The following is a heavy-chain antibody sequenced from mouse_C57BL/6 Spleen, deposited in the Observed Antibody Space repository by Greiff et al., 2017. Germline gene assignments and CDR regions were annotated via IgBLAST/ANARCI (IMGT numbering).Heavy chain of an antibody. CDR2: IRSKSNNYAT. J-gene: IGHJ4*01. D-gene: IGHD1-1*01. V-gene: IGHV10-1*01. CDR3: VRQRLRYAMDY. Sequence: VQVVESGGGLVQPKGSLKLSCAASGFSFNTYAMNWVRQAPGKGLEWVARIRSKSNNYATYYADSVKDRFTISRDDSESMLYLQMNNLKTEDTAMYYCVRQRLRYAMDYWGQGTSVTVSS. CDR1: GFSFNTYA.